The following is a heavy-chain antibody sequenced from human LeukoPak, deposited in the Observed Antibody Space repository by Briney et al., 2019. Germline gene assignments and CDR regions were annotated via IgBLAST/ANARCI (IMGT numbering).Heavy chain of an antibody. CDR2: IYHSGRT. D-gene: IGHD1-26*01. CDR1: GYSLSRGYY. CDR3: ARRSGSYRAGAEYFQH. Sequence: SETLSPTCAVSGYSLSRGYYWGWVRQSPGKGGEGIGSIYHSGRTYNIPSLKRGVTISVERSKNKFSMRMSSVTAADTAVYYCARRSGSYRAGAEYFQHWGRGTLVTVSS. J-gene: IGHJ1*01. V-gene: IGHV4-38-2*01.